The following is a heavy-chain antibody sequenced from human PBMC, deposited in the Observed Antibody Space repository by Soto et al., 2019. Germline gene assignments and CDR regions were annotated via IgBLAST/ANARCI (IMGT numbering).Heavy chain of an antibody. CDR2: ISSSSSTI. J-gene: IGHJ4*02. CDR1: VFTFSSYS. D-gene: IGHD3-22*01. CDR3: ASSEIHNYYDSSGPPGY. V-gene: IGHV3-48*02. Sequence: WWSLRLSCSASVFTFSSYSMNWVRQAPGKGLEWVSYISSSSSTIYYADSVKGRFTISRDNAKNSLYLQMNSLRDEDTAVYYCASSEIHNYYDSSGPPGYWGQGTLVTVSS.